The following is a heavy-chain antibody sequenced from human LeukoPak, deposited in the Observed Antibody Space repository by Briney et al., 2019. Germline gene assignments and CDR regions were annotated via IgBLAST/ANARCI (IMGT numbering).Heavy chain of an antibody. V-gene: IGHV5-51*01. CDR3: AKAYCYDSSGYYDYFDY. D-gene: IGHD3-22*01. CDR1: GYSFTSHW. J-gene: IGHJ4*02. Sequence: GESLKISCKGSGYSFTSHWIGWVRQMPGKGLEWMGIIYPGDSDTRYSPSFQGQVTISADKSISTAYLQWSSLKASDTAMYYCAKAYCYDSSGYYDYFDYWGQGILVTVSS. CDR2: IYPGDSDT.